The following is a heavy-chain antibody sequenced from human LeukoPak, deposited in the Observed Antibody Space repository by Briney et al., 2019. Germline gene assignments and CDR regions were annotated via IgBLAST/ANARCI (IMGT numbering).Heavy chain of an antibody. D-gene: IGHD3-22*01. CDR2: ISGYNGNT. CDR3: ARDSDSSGYTPLGAFDI. Sequence: GASVKVSCKASGYTFTSYGISWVRQAPGQGLEWMGWISGYNGNTNYAQKLQGRVTMTTDTSTSTAYMELRSLRSDDTAVYYCARDSDSSGYTPLGAFDIWGQGTMVTVSS. V-gene: IGHV1-18*01. J-gene: IGHJ3*02. CDR1: GYTFTSYG.